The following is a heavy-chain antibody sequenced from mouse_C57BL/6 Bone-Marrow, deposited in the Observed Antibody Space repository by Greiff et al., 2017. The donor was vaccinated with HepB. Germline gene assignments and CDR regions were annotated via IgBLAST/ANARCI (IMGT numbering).Heavy chain of an antibody. D-gene: IGHD1-1*01. V-gene: IGHV1-15*01. CDR2: IDPETGGT. J-gene: IGHJ3*01. CDR1: GYTFTDYE. Sequence: QVQLHQSGAELVRPGASVTLSCKASGYTFTDYEMHWVKQTPVHGLEWIGAIDPETGGTAYNQKFKGKAILTADKSSSTAYMELRSLTSEDSAVYYCTRDGSSSAWFADWGQGTLVTVSA. CDR3: TRDGSSSAWFAD.